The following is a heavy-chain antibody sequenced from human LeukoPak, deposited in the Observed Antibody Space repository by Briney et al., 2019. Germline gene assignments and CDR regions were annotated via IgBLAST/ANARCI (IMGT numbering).Heavy chain of an antibody. CDR3: ARTRKDRFGAFDI. D-gene: IGHD2-15*01. V-gene: IGHV4-39*07. CDR1: GGSISSSSYY. CDR2: IYYSGST. J-gene: IGHJ3*02. Sequence: SETLSLTCTVSGGSISSSSYYWGWIRQPPGKRLEWIGSIYYSGSTYYNPSLKSRVTISVDTSKNQFSLKLSSVTAADTAVYYCARTRKDRFGAFDIWGQGTMVTVSS.